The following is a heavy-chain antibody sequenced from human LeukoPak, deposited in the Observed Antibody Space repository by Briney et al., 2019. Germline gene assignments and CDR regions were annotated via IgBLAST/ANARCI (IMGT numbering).Heavy chain of an antibody. Sequence: ASVKVSCKVSGYTFTSYYMHWVRQAPGQGLEWMGLINPGGDNTNYAQNFQGRVTMTRDTSISTAYMELSRLRSDDTAVYYCARVLFYSSGNKSNRVDYWGQGTLVTVSS. D-gene: IGHD6-19*01. V-gene: IGHV1-46*01. J-gene: IGHJ4*02. CDR3: ARVLFYSSGNKSNRVDY. CDR1: GYTFTSYY. CDR2: INPGGDNT.